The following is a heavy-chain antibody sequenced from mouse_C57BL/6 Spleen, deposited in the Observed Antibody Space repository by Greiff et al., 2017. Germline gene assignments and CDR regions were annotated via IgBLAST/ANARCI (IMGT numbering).Heavy chain of an antibody. CDR3: AREGSNYGGYAMDY. J-gene: IGHJ4*01. CDR2: IYPGDGDT. V-gene: IGHV1-80*01. D-gene: IGHD2-5*01. CDR1: GYAFSSYW. Sequence: VQLQQSGAELVKPGASVKISCKASGYAFSSYWMNWVKQRPGKGLEWIGQIYPGDGDTNYNGKFTGKATLTADKSSSTAYMQLSSLTSEDSAVYFCAREGSNYGGYAMDYWGQGTSVTVSS.